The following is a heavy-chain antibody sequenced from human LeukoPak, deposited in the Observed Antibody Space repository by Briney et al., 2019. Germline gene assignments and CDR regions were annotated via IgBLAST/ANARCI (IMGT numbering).Heavy chain of an antibody. CDR3: AKLSSSWYVDYYYYMDV. CDR1: GFTFSSYA. V-gene: IGHV3-30*04. CDR2: ISYDGSNK. D-gene: IGHD6-13*01. Sequence: GRSLRLSCAASGFTFSSYAMHWVRQAPGKGLEWVADISYDGSNKYYADSVKGRFTISRDNAKNYMYLQMNSLRAEGTAVYYCAKLSSSWYVDYYYYMDVWGKGTTVTVSS. J-gene: IGHJ6*03.